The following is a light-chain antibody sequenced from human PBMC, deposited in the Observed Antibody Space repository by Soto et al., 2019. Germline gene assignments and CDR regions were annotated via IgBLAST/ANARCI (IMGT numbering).Light chain of an antibody. V-gene: IGKV1-39*01. CDR2: GAS. J-gene: IGKJ1*01. CDR1: QSVSNN. CDR3: QQNNNSPRT. Sequence: DIQMTQSPSSLSASVEDRVTLSCRASQSVSNNLTWYQQKPGKAPKLLIFGASSMESGIPSRFSGSRSGTEFTLTISSLQSEDFATYYCQQNNNSPRTFGQGTKVDIK.